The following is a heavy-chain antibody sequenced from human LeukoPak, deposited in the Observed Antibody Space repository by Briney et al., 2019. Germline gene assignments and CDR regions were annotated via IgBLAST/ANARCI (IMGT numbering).Heavy chain of an antibody. V-gene: IGHV3-21*01. J-gene: IGHJ4*02. Sequence: GGSLRLSCAASGFTFSSYSMNWVRQAPGKGLEWVASISSSSSYIYYADSVKGRFTISRDNAKNSLYLQMNSLRAEDTAVYYCARGGTMIVVVYFDYWGQGTLVTVSS. CDR1: GFTFSSYS. D-gene: IGHD3-22*01. CDR2: ISSSSSYI. CDR3: ARGGTMIVVVYFDY.